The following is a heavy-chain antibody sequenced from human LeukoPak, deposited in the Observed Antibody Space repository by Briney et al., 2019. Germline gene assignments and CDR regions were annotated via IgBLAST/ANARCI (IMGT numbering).Heavy chain of an antibody. CDR2: IAFDSSNA. Sequence: GGSLRLSCAASGFTFSSYAMHWVRQAPGKGLEWVSSIAFDSSNAYYADSVKGRFTISRDNSRNTLYLQLSSLRVEDTAVYYCARVGGGNYHPLDYWGQGTLVTVSS. CDR3: ARVGGGNYHPLDY. CDR1: GFTFSSYA. V-gene: IGHV3-30*04. D-gene: IGHD1-26*01. J-gene: IGHJ4*02.